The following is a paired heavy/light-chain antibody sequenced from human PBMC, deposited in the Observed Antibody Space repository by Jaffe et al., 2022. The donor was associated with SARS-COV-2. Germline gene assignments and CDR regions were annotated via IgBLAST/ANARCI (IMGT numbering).Light chain of an antibody. CDR3: HQYGSSLHT. Sequence: EIVLTQSPGTLSLSPGERATLSCRATQSVTSNYLAWYQQKRGQAPRLLIYGASSRATGIPDRFSGSGSGTDFTLTISRLEPEDFAVYYCHQYGSSLHTFGQGTKLEIK. J-gene: IGKJ2*01. V-gene: IGKV3-20*01. CDR1: QSVTSNY. CDR2: GAS.
Heavy chain of an antibody. J-gene: IGHJ4*02. CDR2: IYPGDSDT. Sequence: EVQLVQSGAEVKKPGESLKISCKGSGYSFSNYWIGWVRQMPGKGLEWMGIIYPGDSDTRYSPSFQGQVTISADKSIRTAYLQWSSLKASDSAMYYCVIRYTAFDYWGQGTLVTVSS. CDR3: VIRYTAFDY. CDR1: GYSFSNYW. D-gene: IGHD5-18*01. V-gene: IGHV5-51*01.